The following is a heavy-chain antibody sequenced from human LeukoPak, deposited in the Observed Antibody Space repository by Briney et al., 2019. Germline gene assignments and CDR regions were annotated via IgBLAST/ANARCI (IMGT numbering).Heavy chain of an antibody. CDR2: ISSSSSII. Sequence: GGSLRLSCAASGFTFSSYGMNWVRQAPGKGREWVSYISSSSSIIYYADSVKGRFTISRDNAKNSLYLQMNSLRAENTAVYYCARDPSGSYYVDYWGQGTLVTVSS. J-gene: IGHJ4*02. CDR1: GFTFSSYG. CDR3: ARDPSGSYYVDY. D-gene: IGHD1-26*01. V-gene: IGHV3-48*01.